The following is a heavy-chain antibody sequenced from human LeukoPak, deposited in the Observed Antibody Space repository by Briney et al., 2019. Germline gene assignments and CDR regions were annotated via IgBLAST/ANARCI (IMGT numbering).Heavy chain of an antibody. D-gene: IGHD6-19*01. CDR1: GYTFTSYY. CDR2: FDPKDGET. CDR3: ATISGGPFDY. V-gene: IGHV1-24*01. Sequence: ASVKVSCKASGYTFTSYYMHWVRQAPGKGLEWMGGFDPKDGETIYAQKFQGRVTMTEDTSTDTAYMELSSLRSEDTAVYYCATISGGPFDYWGQGTLVTVSS. J-gene: IGHJ4*02.